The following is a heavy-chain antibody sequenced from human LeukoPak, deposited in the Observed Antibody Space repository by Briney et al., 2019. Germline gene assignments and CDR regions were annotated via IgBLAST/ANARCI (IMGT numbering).Heavy chain of an antibody. V-gene: IGHV3-33*06. CDR2: IWYDGSNK. D-gene: IGHD6-13*01. J-gene: IGHJ5*02. CDR1: GFTFSSYG. CDR3: AKDLVSAAVYDP. Sequence: GGSLRLSCAASGFTFSSYGMHWVRQAPGKGLEWVAVIWYDGSNKYYADSVKGRFTISRDNSKNTLYLQMNSLRAEDMAVYYCAKDLVSAAVYDPWGQGTLVTVSS.